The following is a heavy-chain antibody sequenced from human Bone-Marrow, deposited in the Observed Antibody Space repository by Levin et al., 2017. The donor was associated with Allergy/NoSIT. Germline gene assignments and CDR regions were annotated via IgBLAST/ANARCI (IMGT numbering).Heavy chain of an antibody. CDR3: ASSRRGFDSAGFYVYFDY. CDR1: GGSINSNVYS. J-gene: IGHJ4*02. CDR2: IYQSGNT. Sequence: SETLSLTCAVSGGSINSNVYSWSWIRRPPGKGLEWIGYIYQSGNTYYNPSLKSRVIISADRSKNHFSLNLSSVTAADTAVYYCASSRRGFDSAGFYVYFDYWGQGALVTVSS. D-gene: IGHD3-16*01. V-gene: IGHV4-30-2*01.